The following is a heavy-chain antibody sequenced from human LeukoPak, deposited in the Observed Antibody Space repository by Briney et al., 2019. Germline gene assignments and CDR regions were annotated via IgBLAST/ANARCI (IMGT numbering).Heavy chain of an antibody. CDR1: GFTFSGHG. V-gene: IGHV3-23*01. CDR3: AKARGFAEFDY. D-gene: IGHD3-10*01. CDR2: ISGSGDTT. J-gene: IGHJ4*02. Sequence: GGSLRLSCAASGFTFSGHGMRWVRQAPGKGLDWVSAISGSGDTTYYADSVKGRLTISRDNSKNTLYLQMNSLRAEDMALYFCAKARGFAEFDYWGQGTLVTVSS.